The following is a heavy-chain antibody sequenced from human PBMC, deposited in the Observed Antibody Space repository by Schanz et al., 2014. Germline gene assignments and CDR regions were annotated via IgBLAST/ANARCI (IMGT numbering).Heavy chain of an antibody. CDR1: GYNFTTYT. CDR2: ITTNTGNP. D-gene: IGHD7-27*01. V-gene: IGHV7-4-1*02. CDR3: ARGEANWGQY. J-gene: IGHJ4*02. Sequence: QVQLVQSGAEVKKPGASVKVSCKASGYNFTTYTMNWVRQAPGQGLEWMGWITTNTGNPTYAQGVTGWFVFTLATSVSTAYLQISFLKADDTAVFFCARGEANWGQYWGQGTLVTVSS.